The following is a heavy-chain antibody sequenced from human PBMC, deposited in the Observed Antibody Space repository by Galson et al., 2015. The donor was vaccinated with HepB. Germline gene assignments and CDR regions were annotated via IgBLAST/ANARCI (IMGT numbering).Heavy chain of an antibody. Sequence: SLRLSCAVSGFTSSNYWMSWVRQAPGKGLEWVANIKQDGSEKNYVDSVKGRFTISRDNAKNSLYLQMNSLRAEDTAVYHCAKADSSGYMDYWGQGTLVTVSS. J-gene: IGHJ4*02. CDR3: AKADSSGYMDY. CDR1: GFTSSNYW. CDR2: IKQDGSEK. D-gene: IGHD3-22*01. V-gene: IGHV3-7*01.